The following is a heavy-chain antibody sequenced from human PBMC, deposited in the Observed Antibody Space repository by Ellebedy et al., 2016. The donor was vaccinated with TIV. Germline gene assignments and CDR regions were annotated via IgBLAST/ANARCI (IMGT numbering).Heavy chain of an antibody. CDR2: IHYTGGT. V-gene: IGHV4-59*08. CDR1: GGSISSYY. D-gene: IGHD2-2*01. Sequence: SETLSLTCTVSGGSISSYYWEWVRQPPGKGLEWIGHIHYTGGTNYSPSLKSRVTISVDTSKNQLSLKLNSVTAADAAVYYCARLGYCSSNWCLADHWGQGTLVTVSS. CDR3: ARLGYCSSNWCLADH. J-gene: IGHJ4*02.